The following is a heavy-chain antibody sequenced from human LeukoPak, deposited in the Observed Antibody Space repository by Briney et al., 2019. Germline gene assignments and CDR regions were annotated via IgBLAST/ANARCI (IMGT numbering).Heavy chain of an antibody. J-gene: IGHJ3*02. V-gene: IGHV3-33*01. CDR1: GLTFSAYG. D-gene: IGHD6-13*01. CDR3: ASAAGAFDN. Sequence: GGSLRLSCAASGLTFSAYGMHWVRQAPGKGLEWVAVIWSDGTNKYYAESVRGRLTISRDNSKNTLYLQMNTLIIEDTAVYYCASAAGAFDNWGQGTMITVSS. CDR2: IWSDGTNK.